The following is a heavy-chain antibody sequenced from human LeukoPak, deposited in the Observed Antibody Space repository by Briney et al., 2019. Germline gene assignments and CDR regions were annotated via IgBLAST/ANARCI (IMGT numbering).Heavy chain of an antibody. Sequence: SETLSLTCTVSGGSISSSSYYWGWIRQPPGKGLEWIGGIYYSGSTYYNPSLKSRVTISVDTSKNQFSLKLSSVTAADTAVYYCARGGARRYSYSPFDYWGQGTLVTVSS. CDR3: ARGGARRYSYSPFDY. V-gene: IGHV4-39*07. D-gene: IGHD5-18*01. CDR1: GGSISSSSYY. CDR2: IYYSGST. J-gene: IGHJ4*02.